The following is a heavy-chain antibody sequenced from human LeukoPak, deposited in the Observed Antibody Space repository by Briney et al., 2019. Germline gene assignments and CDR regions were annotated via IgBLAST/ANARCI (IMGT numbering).Heavy chain of an antibody. CDR1: GGSISSYY. CDR3: ARDGCSSTSCYHWFDP. CDR2: IYYSGST. Sequence: SETLSLTCTVSGGSISSYYWSWIRQPPGKGLEWIGYIYYSGSTNYNPSLTSRVTISVDTSKNQFSLKLSSVTAADTAVYYCARDGCSSTSCYHWFDPWGQGTLVTVSS. V-gene: IGHV4-59*01. J-gene: IGHJ5*02. D-gene: IGHD2-2*01.